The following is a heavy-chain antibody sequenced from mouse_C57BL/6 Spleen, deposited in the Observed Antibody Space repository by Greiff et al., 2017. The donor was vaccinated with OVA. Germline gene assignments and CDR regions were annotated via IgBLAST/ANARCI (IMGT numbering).Heavy chain of an antibody. CDR1: GYSITSGYY. CDR3: ARVRVLLLYAMDY. V-gene: IGHV3-6*01. J-gene: IGHJ4*01. Sequence: EVKLMESGPGLVKPSQSLSLTCSVTGYSITSGYYWNWIRQFPGNKLEWMGYISYDGSNNYNPSLKNRISITRDTSKNQFFLKLNSVTTEDTATYYCARVRVLLLYAMDYWGQGTSVTVSS. CDR2: ISYDGSN. D-gene: IGHD1-1*01.